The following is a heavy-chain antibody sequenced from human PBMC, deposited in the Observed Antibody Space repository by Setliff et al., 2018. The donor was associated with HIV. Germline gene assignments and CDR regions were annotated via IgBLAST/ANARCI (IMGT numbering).Heavy chain of an antibody. D-gene: IGHD6-6*01. CDR1: GFTFRNYK. CDR3: ARLPQDVRSSIDL. Sequence: GGSLRLSCAASGFTFRNYKFNWVRQVPGQGLVWVSRINVDGSSISYADSVKGRFTISRDNAKNTLFLQMNSLRAEDTAVYYCARLPQDVRSSIDLWGQGTLVTVSS. J-gene: IGHJ5*02. CDR2: INVDGSSI. V-gene: IGHV3-74*01.